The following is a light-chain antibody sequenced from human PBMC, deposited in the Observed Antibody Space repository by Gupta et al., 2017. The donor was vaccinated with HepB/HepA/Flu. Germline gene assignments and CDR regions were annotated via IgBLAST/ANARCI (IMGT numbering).Light chain of an antibody. V-gene: IGKV1-5*03. CDR2: KAS. CDR3: QQYNSYGAWT. CDR1: QSINSY. Sequence: DIQMTQSPSTLSASVGDRVTITCRASQSINSYLAWYQQKPGKAPKVLIYKASSLESGVPSRFGVSGFETEFTLTVGSLQNKDFATNYNQQYNSYGAWTFGQGTKVEIK. J-gene: IGKJ1*01.